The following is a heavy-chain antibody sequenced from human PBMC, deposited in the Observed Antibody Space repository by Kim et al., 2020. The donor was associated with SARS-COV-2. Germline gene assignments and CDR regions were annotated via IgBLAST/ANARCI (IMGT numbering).Heavy chain of an antibody. CDR3: TTFPVRGLSAFDI. D-gene: IGHD6-19*01. Sequence: GGSLRLSCAGSRFTFSNAWLSWVRQAPGKGLEWVGHIKSKIDGGTTEYAAPVKGRFTISRDDSKNTPYLQMSSLQTEDTAVYYCTTFPVRGLSAFDIWG. J-gene: IGHJ3*02. CDR2: IKSKIDGGTT. CDR1: RFTFSNAW. V-gene: IGHV3-15*01.